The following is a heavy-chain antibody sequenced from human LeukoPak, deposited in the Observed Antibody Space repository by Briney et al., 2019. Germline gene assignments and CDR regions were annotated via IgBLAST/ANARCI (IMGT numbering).Heavy chain of an antibody. CDR2: IKQDGSEK. J-gene: IGHJ4*02. Sequence: PGGSLRLSCAASGFTFSSYWMSWVRQAPGKGLEWVANIKQDGSEKYYVDSVKGRFTISRDNAKNSLYLQMNSLRAEDTAVYYCARDSHARTVTGGQGFDYWGQGTLVTVSS. D-gene: IGHD1-14*01. CDR3: ARDSHARTVTGGQGFDY. CDR1: GFTFSSYW. V-gene: IGHV3-7*01.